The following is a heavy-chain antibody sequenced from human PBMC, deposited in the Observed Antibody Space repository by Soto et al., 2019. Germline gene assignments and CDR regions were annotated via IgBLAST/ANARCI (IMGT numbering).Heavy chain of an antibody. CDR1: GGSISSNCFY. CDR2: IYYSGNT. CDR3: ATSYGNAWYTY. Sequence: PSETLSLTCTVSGGSISSNCFYWGWIRQPPGKGLDWIGNIYYSGNTYQKSSLKSRVTISVDTSKNQFSLQLTSVTAADTAVYYCATSYGNAWYTYWGQGTQVTISS. J-gene: IGHJ4*02. D-gene: IGHD6-13*01. V-gene: IGHV4-39*01.